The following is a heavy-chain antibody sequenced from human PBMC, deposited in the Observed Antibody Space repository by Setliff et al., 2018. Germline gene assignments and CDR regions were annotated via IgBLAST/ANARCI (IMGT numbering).Heavy chain of an antibody. CDR2: VYYSGST. CDR1: GGYISNSYS. D-gene: IGHD3-10*01. CDR3: ARHEFVGGYYGSVTYRHFDY. V-gene: IGHV4-39*01. Sequence: SETLSLTCTVSGGYISNSYSWGWIRQPPGKDPEWIGNVYYSGSTSYNPSLESRITISVDTSKNQFSLQVTSLAATDTALYFCARHEFVGGYYGSVTYRHFDYWGQGILVTVSS. J-gene: IGHJ4*02.